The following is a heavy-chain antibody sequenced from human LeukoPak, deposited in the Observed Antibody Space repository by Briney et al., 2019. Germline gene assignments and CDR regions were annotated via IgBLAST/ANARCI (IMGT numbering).Heavy chain of an antibody. Sequence: SETLSLTCAVYGGSFSGYYWSWIRQPPGKGLEWIGEINHSGSTNYNPSLKSRVTISVDTSKNQFSLKLSSVTAADTAVYYCVRVVVSPAARVYYYYYMDVWGKGTTVTVSS. CDR1: GGSFSGYY. J-gene: IGHJ6*03. V-gene: IGHV4-34*01. CDR3: VRVVVSPAARVYYYYYMDV. D-gene: IGHD2-2*01. CDR2: INHSGST.